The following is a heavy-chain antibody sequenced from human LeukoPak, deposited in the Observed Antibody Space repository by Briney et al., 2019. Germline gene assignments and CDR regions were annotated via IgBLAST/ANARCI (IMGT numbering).Heavy chain of an antibody. V-gene: IGHV3-7*03. CDR3: ARDSGGRAARPY. Sequence: GGSLRLSCAASGFTSSNYWMTWVRQAPGKGLEWVANIKQDGNEKYYVDSVKGRFTISRDNSKNTLYLQMNSLRAEDTAVYYCARDSGGRAARPYWGQGTLVTVSS. J-gene: IGHJ4*02. CDR1: GFTSSNYW. CDR2: IKQDGNEK. D-gene: IGHD6-6*01.